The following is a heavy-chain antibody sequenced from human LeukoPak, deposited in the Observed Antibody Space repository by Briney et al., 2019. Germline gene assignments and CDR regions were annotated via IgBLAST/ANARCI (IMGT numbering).Heavy chain of an antibody. CDR3: ARGVGGYDYRSGDY. CDR1: GYTFTTYD. Sequence: ASVNVSCKASGYTFTTYDINWVRQATGQGLEWMGWMNPDSGNTGYAQKFQGRVTMTRNTSISTAYLELSRLRSEDTAVYYCARGVGGYDYRSGDYWGQGTLVTVSS. CDR2: MNPDSGNT. V-gene: IGHV1-8*02. J-gene: IGHJ4*02. D-gene: IGHD5-12*01.